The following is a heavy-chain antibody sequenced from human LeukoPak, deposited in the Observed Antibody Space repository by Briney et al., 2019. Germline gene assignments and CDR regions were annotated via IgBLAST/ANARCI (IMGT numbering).Heavy chain of an antibody. V-gene: IGHV3-23*01. Sequence: GGSLRLSCAASGFTFSSYAMSWVRQTPGKGLEWVSTISGSGASTYYADSVKGRFTVSGDNSKNSLYLQMNSLRAGDTAVYYCASAEQWLERDYWGQGTLVTVSS. CDR2: ISGSGAST. CDR3: ASAEQWLERDY. CDR1: GFTFSSYA. D-gene: IGHD6-19*01. J-gene: IGHJ4*02.